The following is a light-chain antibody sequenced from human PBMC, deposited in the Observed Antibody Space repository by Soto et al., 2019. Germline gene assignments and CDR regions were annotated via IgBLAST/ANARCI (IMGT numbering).Light chain of an antibody. CDR3: QQRHNWPIT. Sequence: MTQAPGTLSVSPVGRVIFSCRASQSVSSNSAWFQQNPGQPPRLLIYDTSNRATGIPARFSGSGSGTDFTLTISGLEPADLGVYYCQQRHNWPITFGQGTRLEI. J-gene: IGKJ5*01. CDR1: QSVSSN. CDR2: DTS. V-gene: IGKV3-11*01.